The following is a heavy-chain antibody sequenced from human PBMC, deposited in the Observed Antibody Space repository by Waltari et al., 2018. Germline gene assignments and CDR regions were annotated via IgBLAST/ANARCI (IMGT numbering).Heavy chain of an antibody. Sequence: QVQLQESGPGLVKPSQTLSLTCTVSRVSISSGGYYWTWTRQHPGKGLEWIGYIYYSGSTYYNPSLKSRVTISVDTSKNQFSLKLSSVTAADTAVYYCARGSGTMVRGVTLDYWGQVTLVTVSS. CDR1: RVSISSGGYY. CDR3: ARGSGTMVRGVTLDY. J-gene: IGHJ4*02. V-gene: IGHV4-31*03. CDR2: IYYSGST. D-gene: IGHD3-10*01.